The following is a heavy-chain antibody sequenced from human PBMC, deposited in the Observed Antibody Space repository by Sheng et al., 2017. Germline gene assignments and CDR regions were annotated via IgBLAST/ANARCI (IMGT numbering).Heavy chain of an antibody. V-gene: IGHV3-11*01. J-gene: IGHJ6*02. CDR3: ARDQYGGLRLGELSFASYYYYGMDV. D-gene: IGHD3-16*02. CDR2: ISSSGSTI. CDR1: GFTFSDYY. Sequence: PGGSLRLSCAASGFTFSDYYMSWIRQAPGKGLEWVSYISSSGSTIYYADSVKGRFTISRDNAKNSLYLQMNSLRAEDTAVYYCARDQYGGLRLGELSFASYYYYGMDVWDQGP.